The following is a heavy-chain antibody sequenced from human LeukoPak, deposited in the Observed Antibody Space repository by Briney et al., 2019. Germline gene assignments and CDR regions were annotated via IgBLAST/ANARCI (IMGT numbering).Heavy chain of an antibody. CDR2: ISGSGGST. D-gene: IGHD3-10*01. CDR1: GFTVSSNY. CDR3: AKTPYYGSGSSTFFDY. V-gene: IGHV3-23*01. J-gene: IGHJ4*02. Sequence: GGSLRLSCAASGFTVSSNYMSWVRQAPGKGLEWVSAISGSGGSTYYADSVKGRFTISRDNSKNTLHLQMNSLRAEDTAVYYCAKTPYYGSGSSTFFDYWGQGTLVTVSS.